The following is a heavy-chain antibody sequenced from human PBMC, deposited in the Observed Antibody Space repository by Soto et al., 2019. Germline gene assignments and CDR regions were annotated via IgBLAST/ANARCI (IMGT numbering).Heavy chain of an antibody. CDR3: ASGPGLIAFDY. CDR2: IIPMFGTA. Sequence: QVQLVQSGAEVKKPGSSVKVSCKAAGGTFSSYAISWVRQAPGQGLEWMGGIIPMFGTANYAQKFQGRVKITADESTSTAYMQLGSLRSEDTAMYYCASGPGLIAFDYWGQGTLVTVSS. J-gene: IGHJ4*02. CDR1: GGTFSSYA. D-gene: IGHD3-22*01. V-gene: IGHV1-69*12.